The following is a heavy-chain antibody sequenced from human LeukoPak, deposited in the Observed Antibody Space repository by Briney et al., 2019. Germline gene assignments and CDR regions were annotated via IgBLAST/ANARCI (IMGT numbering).Heavy chain of an antibody. D-gene: IGHD3-10*01. Sequence: GGSLRVSCAASGFSVSRNYMTWVHQAPGKGLEWVSVIYSGGRTDYANSVKGRFTISRDSFKNTLYLQMNSLRAEDTAVYYCTRDVIRGTNLGYWGQGTLVTVSS. CDR3: TRDVIRGTNLGY. CDR2: IYSGGRT. J-gene: IGHJ4*02. V-gene: IGHV3-66*02. CDR1: GFSVSRNY.